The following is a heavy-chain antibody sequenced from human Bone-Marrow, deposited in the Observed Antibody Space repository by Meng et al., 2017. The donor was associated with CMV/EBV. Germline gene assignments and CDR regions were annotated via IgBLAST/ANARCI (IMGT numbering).Heavy chain of an antibody. Sequence: GESLKISCAASGFTFSDYYMSWIRQAPGKGLEWVSYISSSGSTIYYADSVKGRFTISRDNATDSLYLQMNSLRAEDTAVYYCARGLTPSWGYYDGMDVWAQGTTATFPS. CDR3: ARGLTPSWGYYDGMDV. V-gene: IGHV3-11*04. CDR2: ISSSGSTI. CDR1: GFTFSDYY. J-gene: IGHJ6*02. D-gene: IGHD2-2*01.